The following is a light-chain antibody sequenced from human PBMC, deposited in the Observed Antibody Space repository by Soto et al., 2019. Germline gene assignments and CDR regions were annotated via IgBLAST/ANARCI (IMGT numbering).Light chain of an antibody. CDR1: SSDVGAYNY. CDR3: CSYTSGSTLYV. CDR2: DVS. J-gene: IGLJ1*01. V-gene: IGLV2-11*01. Sequence: QSALTQPRSVSGSPGQSVTISCTGTSSDVGAYNYVSWYQQQPGKAPKLMIYDVSQRPSGVPDRLSGSKSGNTASLTISGLQTEDEADYYCCSYTSGSTLYVFGTGTKLTVL.